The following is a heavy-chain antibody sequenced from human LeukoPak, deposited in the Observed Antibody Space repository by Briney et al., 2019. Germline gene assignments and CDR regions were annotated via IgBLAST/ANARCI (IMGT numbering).Heavy chain of an antibody. CDR1: GGSISSYY. CDR3: ARVGSSSWYVLDY. Sequence: PSETLSLTCTVSGGSISSYYWSWLRQPPGKGLEWIGYIYYSGSTNYNPSLKSRVTISVDTSKNQFSLKLSSVTAADTAVYYCARVGSSSWYVLDYWGQGTLVTVSS. D-gene: IGHD6-13*01. J-gene: IGHJ4*02. V-gene: IGHV4-59*01. CDR2: IYYSGST.